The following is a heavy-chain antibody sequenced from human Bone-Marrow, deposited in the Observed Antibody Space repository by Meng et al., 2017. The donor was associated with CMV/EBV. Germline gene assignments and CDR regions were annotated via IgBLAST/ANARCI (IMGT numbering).Heavy chain of an antibody. CDR2: ISGSGGST. V-gene: IGHV3-23*01. D-gene: IGHD2-2*02. CDR1: GSTFSSYA. J-gene: IGHJ4*02. CDR3: AKAPPNPYCSSTSCYSGY. Sequence: GGSRRFSCAASGSTFSSYAMSWVRQAPGKGLEWVSAISGSGGSTYYADSVKGRFTISRDNSKNTLYLQMNSLRAEDTAVDYFAKAPPNPYCSSTSCYSGYWGQGTLVTVSS.